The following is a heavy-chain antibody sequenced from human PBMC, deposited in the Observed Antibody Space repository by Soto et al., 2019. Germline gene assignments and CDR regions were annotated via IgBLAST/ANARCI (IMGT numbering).Heavy chain of an antibody. D-gene: IGHD7-27*01. V-gene: IGHV4-31*03. Sequence: SETLSLTCTVSGGSISSGGYYWSWIRQHPGKGLEWIGYIYYSGSTYYNPSLKSRVTISVDTSKNQFSLKLSSVTAADTAVYYCARGGLGKVLDYWGQGTLVTVSS. CDR2: IYYSGST. J-gene: IGHJ4*02. CDR1: GGSISSGGYY. CDR3: ARGGLGKVLDY.